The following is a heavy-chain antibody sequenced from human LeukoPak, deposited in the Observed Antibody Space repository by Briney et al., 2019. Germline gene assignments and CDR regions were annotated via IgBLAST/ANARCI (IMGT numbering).Heavy chain of an antibody. J-gene: IGHJ4*02. CDR3: ARTAGRTFDY. D-gene: IGHD6-6*01. Sequence: ASVKVSCKASGYTFTSYFMHWVRQAPGQGLEWMGIINPSGGSTSYAQKFQGRVTMTRDTSTGTVYMELSSLRSEDTAVYYCARTAGRTFDYWGRGTLVTVSS. CDR1: GYTFTSYF. CDR2: INPSGGST. V-gene: IGHV1-46*01.